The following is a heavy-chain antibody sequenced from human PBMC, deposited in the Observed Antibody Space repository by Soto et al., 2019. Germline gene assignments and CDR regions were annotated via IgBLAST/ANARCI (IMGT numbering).Heavy chain of an antibody. Sequence: GGALRLSCAASGFSFSDYWMHWVRQAPGKGLVWVSCIDTDGSTTTYADSVKGRFTISRDNVKNTMYLQMESLRGEDTALYYCSRGGGFSGNYLGGQGTLVTVSS. CDR1: GFSFSDYW. CDR2: IDTDGSTT. V-gene: IGHV3-74*01. CDR3: SRGGGFSGNYL. D-gene: IGHD1-26*01. J-gene: IGHJ4*02.